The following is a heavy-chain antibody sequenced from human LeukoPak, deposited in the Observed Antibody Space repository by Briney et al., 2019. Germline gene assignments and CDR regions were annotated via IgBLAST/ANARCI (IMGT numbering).Heavy chain of an antibody. J-gene: IGHJ4*02. Sequence: SETLSLTCAVYGGSFSGYYWSWIRQPPGKGREWIGEINHSGSTNYNPSLKSRGTISVDTSKTQFSLKLSSVTAADTAVYYCASGLGTVSPFDYWGQGTLVTVSS. D-gene: IGHD4-17*01. CDR1: GGSFSGYY. CDR2: INHSGST. CDR3: ASGLGTVSPFDY. V-gene: IGHV4-34*01.